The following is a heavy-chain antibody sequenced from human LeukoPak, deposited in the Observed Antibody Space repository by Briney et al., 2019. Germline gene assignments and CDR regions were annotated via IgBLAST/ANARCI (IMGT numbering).Heavy chain of an antibody. D-gene: IGHD6-25*01. V-gene: IGHV3-33*05. CDR1: GFTFSSYG. CDR2: ISNDGSNK. CDR3: AKDSGTWEFDY. J-gene: IGHJ4*02. Sequence: PGGSLRLSCAASGFTFSSYGMHWVRQAPGKGLEWVAIISNDGSNKYYADSVKGRFTISRDNSKNTLFLQMNSLGAEDTAVYYCAKDSGTWEFDYWGQGTLVTVSS.